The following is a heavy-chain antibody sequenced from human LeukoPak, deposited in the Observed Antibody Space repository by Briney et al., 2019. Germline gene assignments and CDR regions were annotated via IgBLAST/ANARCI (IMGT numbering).Heavy chain of an antibody. CDR1: GYSISSGYY. CDR2: IYHSGST. CDR3: AKARGYYGSGDFYKDYYYYYMDV. Sequence: SETLSLTCTVSGYSISSGYYWGWIRQPPGKGLEWIGSIYHSGSTYYNPSLKSRVTISVDTSKNQFSLKLSSVTAADTALYYCAKARGYYGSGDFYKDYYYYYMDVWGKGTTVTVSS. D-gene: IGHD3-10*01. V-gene: IGHV4-38-2*02. J-gene: IGHJ6*03.